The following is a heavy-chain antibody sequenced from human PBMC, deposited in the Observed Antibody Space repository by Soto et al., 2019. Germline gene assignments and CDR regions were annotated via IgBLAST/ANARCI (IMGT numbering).Heavy chain of an antibody. CDR3: ARERVAIGPDY. J-gene: IGHJ4*02. CDR1: GYSFSTFG. CDR2: ISPYNGNP. V-gene: IGHV1-18*01. D-gene: IGHD3-16*01. Sequence: ASFKVSCKGSGYSFSTFGINWVRQAPGRGLEWMGWISPYNGNPHYAQNLQGRVTMTTDTSTSTSYMELRSLRYDDTAIYYCARERVAIGPDYWGQGTLVTVSS.